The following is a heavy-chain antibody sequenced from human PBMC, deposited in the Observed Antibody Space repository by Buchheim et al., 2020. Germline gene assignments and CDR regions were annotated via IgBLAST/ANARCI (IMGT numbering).Heavy chain of an antibody. CDR3: ARVEYPYGHGYYF. V-gene: IGHV4-34*01. CDR1: GGSLNPYY. Sequence: QVQLQQWGAGLLKASATLSLTCAVSGGSLNPYYWSWIRQPPGKGLEWIGDINHAGSTNDYAPLRSRLTMSIDSSKNQLSLKLISVTAADTAVYYCARVEYPYGHGYYFWGQGTL. D-gene: IGHD3-3*01. J-gene: IGHJ4*02. CDR2: INHAGST.